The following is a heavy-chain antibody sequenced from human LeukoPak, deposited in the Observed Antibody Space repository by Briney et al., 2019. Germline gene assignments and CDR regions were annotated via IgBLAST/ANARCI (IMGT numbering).Heavy chain of an antibody. J-gene: IGHJ3*02. V-gene: IGHV3-30-3*01. CDR2: ISYDGSNK. D-gene: IGHD3-22*01. Sequence: GRSLRLSCAASGFTFSSYAMHWVRQAPGKGLEWVAVISYDGSNKYYADSVKGRFTISRDNSKNTLYLQMNSLRAEDTAVYYCARSGGAYYYDSSGFDDAFDIWGQGTMVTVSS. CDR1: GFTFSSYA. CDR3: ARSGGAYYYDSSGFDDAFDI.